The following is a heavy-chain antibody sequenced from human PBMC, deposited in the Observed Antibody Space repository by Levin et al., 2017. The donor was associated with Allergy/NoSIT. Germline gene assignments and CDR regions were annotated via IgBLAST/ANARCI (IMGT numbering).Heavy chain of an antibody. Sequence: PGGSLRLSCSDSGFTFSGYSMHWVRQAPGKGLEWVAVISYDGSKKYYADSVEGRFTISRDNSKNTLYLQMNSLRTEDTAVYYCARELLYPGIAANFGYWGQGTLVTVSS. CDR3: ARELLYPGIAANFGY. V-gene: IGHV3-30-3*01. J-gene: IGHJ4*02. D-gene: IGHD6-13*01. CDR1: GFTFSGYS. CDR2: ISYDGSKK.